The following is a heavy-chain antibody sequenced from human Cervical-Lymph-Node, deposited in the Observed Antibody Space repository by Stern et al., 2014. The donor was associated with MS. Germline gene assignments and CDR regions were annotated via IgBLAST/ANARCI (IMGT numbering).Heavy chain of an antibody. CDR1: GFTFTSYA. CDR3: VRERSSRGFDY. CDR2: ISYDGITK. V-gene: IGHV3-30-3*01. D-gene: IGHD5/OR15-5a*01. Sequence: VQLLESGGGVVQPGRSLRVSCATAGFTFTSYAMNWVRQAPGKGLERVSVISYDGITKYYADSVKGRFTISRDNSKNTLYLQMSSLRAEDTAVYYCVRERSSRGFDYWGQGSLVTVSS. J-gene: IGHJ4*02.